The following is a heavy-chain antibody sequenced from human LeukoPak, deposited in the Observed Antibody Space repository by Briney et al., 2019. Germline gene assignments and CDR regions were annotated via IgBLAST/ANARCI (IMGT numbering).Heavy chain of an antibody. CDR1: GFTFSSYG. J-gene: IGHJ4*02. V-gene: IGHV3-30*03. CDR3: ARGYSYGSPFGYYFDY. Sequence: GGSLRLSCAASGFTFSSYGMHWVRQAPGKGLEWVAVISYDGSNKYYADSVKGRFTISRDNAKNSLYLQMNSLRAEDTAVYYCARGYSYGSPFGYYFDYWGQGTLVTVSS. D-gene: IGHD5-18*01. CDR2: ISYDGSNK.